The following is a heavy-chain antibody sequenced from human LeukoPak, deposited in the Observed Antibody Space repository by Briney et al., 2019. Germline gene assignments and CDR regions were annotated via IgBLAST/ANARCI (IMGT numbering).Heavy chain of an antibody. D-gene: IGHD2-21*02. J-gene: IGHJ4*02. CDR2: VSGGGGTT. CDR1: GFTFSSYA. CDR3: AKTHIVVVTAMDFFDY. Sequence: PGGSLRLSCAASGFTFSSYAMSWVRQAPGKGLEWVSTVSGGGGTTYYADSVKGRFTISRDNSKNTLYLQMNSLRAEDTAVYYCAKTHIVVVTAMDFFDYWGQGTLVTVSS. V-gene: IGHV3-23*01.